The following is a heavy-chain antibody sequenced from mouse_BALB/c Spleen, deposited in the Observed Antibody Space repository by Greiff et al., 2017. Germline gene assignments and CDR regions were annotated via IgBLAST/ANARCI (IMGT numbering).Heavy chain of an antibody. Sequence: EVMLVESGGGLVQPGGSLRLSCATSGFTFTDYYMSWVRQPPGKALEWLGFIRNKANGYTTEYSASVKGRFTISRDNSQSILYLQMNTLRAEDSATYYCARVPYDYGSSSYFDYWGQGTTLTVSS. CDR1: GFTFTDYY. J-gene: IGHJ2*01. D-gene: IGHD1-1*01. CDR2: IRNKANGYTT. CDR3: ARVPYDYGSSSYFDY. V-gene: IGHV7-3*02.